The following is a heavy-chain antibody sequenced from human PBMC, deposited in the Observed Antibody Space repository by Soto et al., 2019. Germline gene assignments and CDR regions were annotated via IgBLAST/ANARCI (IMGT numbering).Heavy chain of an antibody. D-gene: IGHD6-13*01. V-gene: IGHV3-23*01. J-gene: IGHJ4*02. CDR1: GFTFSSYA. CDR2: ISGSGGTT. CDR3: AKGSISTVGTCYFDY. Sequence: QPGGSLRLSCAVSGFTFSSYAMNWVRQAPGKGLEWVSVISGSGGTTYYADSVKGRFTISRDNSKNTLYLQMNSLRAEDTAIYYCAKGSISTVGTCYFDYWGQGTLVTVSS.